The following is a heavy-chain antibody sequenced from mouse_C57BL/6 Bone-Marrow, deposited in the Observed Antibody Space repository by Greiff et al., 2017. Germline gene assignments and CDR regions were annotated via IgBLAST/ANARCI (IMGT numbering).Heavy chain of an antibody. CDR2: ISTGGGST. Sequence: EVKLLESGGGLVQPGGSLKLSCAASGFTFSDYYMYWVHQTPEKRLEWVAYISTGGGSTNYPDTVKGRFTISRDNAENTLYLQISRLKAEDTAMYYCAAMDYWGQGTSVTVSS. V-gene: IGHV5-12*01. CDR1: GFTFSDYY. J-gene: IGHJ4*01. CDR3: AAMDY.